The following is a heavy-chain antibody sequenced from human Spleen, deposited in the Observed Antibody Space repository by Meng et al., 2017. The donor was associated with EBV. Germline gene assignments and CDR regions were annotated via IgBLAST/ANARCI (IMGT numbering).Heavy chain of an antibody. J-gene: IGHJ4*02. CDR3: ARSYNAYATYFLDY. CDR2: IYHSGST. V-gene: IGHV4-4*03. CDR1: GGSISSSNW. Sequence: HARLQESRPGLVKPPGTLSLPCALSGGSISSSNWWSWVRQPPGKGLEWIGDIYHSGSTSYSPSLKSRVTMSLDKSTNQFSLNLTSVTAADTAVYYCARSYNAYATYFLDYWGQGTLVTASS. D-gene: IGHD4/OR15-4a*01.